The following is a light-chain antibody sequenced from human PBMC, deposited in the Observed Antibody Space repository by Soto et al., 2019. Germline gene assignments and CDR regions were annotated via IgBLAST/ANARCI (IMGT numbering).Light chain of an antibody. CDR2: GAS. V-gene: IGKV3-20*01. CDR3: QQYSISPYT. CDR1: QSVSSSY. Sequence: EIVLTQSPGTLSLSPGERATLSCRASQSVSSSYLAWYQQKPGQVPRLLIYGASSRATGIPARFSGSGSGADFTLTISRLAPHNFAVYYFQQYSISPYTFAHKTKLLIK. J-gene: IGKJ2*01.